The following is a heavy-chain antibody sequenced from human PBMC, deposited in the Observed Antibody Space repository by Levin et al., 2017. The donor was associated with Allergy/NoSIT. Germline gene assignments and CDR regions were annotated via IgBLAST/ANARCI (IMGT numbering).Heavy chain of an antibody. CDR1: GFTFHDFA. D-gene: IGHD3-22*01. CDR2: VSWNSGSI. CDR3: ARSPGTSGGYYHTDY. Sequence: GGSLRLSCAASGFTFHDFAMHWVRQVPGKGLEWVSGVSWNSGSIGYVDSVKGRFTISRDNARSSLFLQMNSLRPEDTALYYCARSPGTSGGYYHTDYWGQGTLVTVSS. V-gene: IGHV3-9*01. J-gene: IGHJ4*02.